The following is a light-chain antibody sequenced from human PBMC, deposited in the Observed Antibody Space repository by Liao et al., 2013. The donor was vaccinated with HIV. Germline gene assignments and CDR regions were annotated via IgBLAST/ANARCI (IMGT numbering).Light chain of an antibody. J-gene: IGLJ1*01. CDR1: RLGDKF. V-gene: IGLV3-1*01. Sequence: SYDLTQPPSVSVSPGQTAIITCSGDRLGDKFVSWYQQKPGQSPLVVIYQDTKRPSGIPERFSGSNSGNTATLSISGAQAMDEADYYCQAWDFNTNYVFGAGTTVSVL. CDR2: QDT. CDR3: QAWDFNTNYV.